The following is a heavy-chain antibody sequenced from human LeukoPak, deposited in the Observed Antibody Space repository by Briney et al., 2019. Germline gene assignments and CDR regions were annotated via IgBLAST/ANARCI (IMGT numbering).Heavy chain of an antibody. V-gene: IGHV3-23*01. Sequence: GGSLRLSCAASGFTFSSSAMSWVRQAPGKGLEWVSAISGTGGSASSADSVKGRFTISRDNSKNTLYLQMNSLGVEDTAVYYCAKDFDDWGQGTLVTVSS. CDR3: AKDFDD. CDR1: GFTFSSSA. CDR2: ISGTGGSA. J-gene: IGHJ4*02.